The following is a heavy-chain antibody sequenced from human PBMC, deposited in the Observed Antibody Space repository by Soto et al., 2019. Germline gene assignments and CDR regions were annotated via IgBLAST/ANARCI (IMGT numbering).Heavy chain of an antibody. CDR3: ASSATTADYYYGTDV. CDR1: GYTFTSYA. Sequence: ASVKVSCKASGYTFTSYAMHWVRQAPGQRLEWMGWINAGNGNTKYSQKFQGRVTITRDTSASTAYMELSSLRSEDTAVYYCASSATTADYYYGTDVWGQGTTVTVSS. V-gene: IGHV1-3*01. J-gene: IGHJ6*02. D-gene: IGHD1-26*01. CDR2: INAGNGNT.